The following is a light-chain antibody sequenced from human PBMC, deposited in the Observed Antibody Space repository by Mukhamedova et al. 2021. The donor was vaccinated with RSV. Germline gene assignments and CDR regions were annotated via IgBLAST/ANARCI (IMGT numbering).Light chain of an antibody. V-gene: IGLV3-25*03. CDR2: KDS. J-gene: IGLJ1*01. CDR3: QSADSSGTYYV. Sequence: ITCSGDALPKQYAYWYQQKPGQAPVLVIYKDSERPSGIPERFSGSSSGTTVTLTISGVQAEDEADYYCQSADSSGTYYVFGTGTK. CDR1: ALPKQY.